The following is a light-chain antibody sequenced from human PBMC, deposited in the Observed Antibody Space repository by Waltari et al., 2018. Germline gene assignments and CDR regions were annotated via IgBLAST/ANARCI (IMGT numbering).Light chain of an antibody. CDR2: EAT. CDR1: QSIGSW. CDR3: QRYNSYPIT. Sequence: IRVTQSPSTLSASVGDRVTITCRASQSIGSWLAWYQQKPGKAPKLLIYEATSLESGVPSRFSASGSGTEFTLTISSLQPDDFATYYCQRYNSYPITFGPGTKVDI. J-gene: IGKJ3*01. V-gene: IGKV1-5*03.